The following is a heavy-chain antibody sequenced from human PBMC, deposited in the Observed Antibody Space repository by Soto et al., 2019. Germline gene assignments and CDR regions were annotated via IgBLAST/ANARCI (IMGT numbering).Heavy chain of an antibody. Sequence: SETLSLTCAVYGGSFSGYYWSWIRQPPGKGLEWIGEINHSGSTNYNPSLKSRVTISVDTSKNQFSLKLSSVTAADTAVYYCATYYYDSSGYYPYWGQGTLVTVSS. J-gene: IGHJ4*02. CDR3: ATYYYDSSGYYPY. CDR2: INHSGST. V-gene: IGHV4-34*01. D-gene: IGHD3-22*01. CDR1: GGSFSGYY.